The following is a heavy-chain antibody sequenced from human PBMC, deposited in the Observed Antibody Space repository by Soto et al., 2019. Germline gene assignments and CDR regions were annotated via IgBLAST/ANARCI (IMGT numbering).Heavy chain of an antibody. CDR3: ARGYYYDSSGYFRPGSWFDP. D-gene: IGHD3-22*01. Sequence: SETLSLTCTVSGGSISSGDYYWSWIRQPPGKGLEWIGYIYYSGSTYYNPSLKSRVTISVDTSKNQFSLKLSSVTAADTAVYYCARGYYYDSSGYFRPGSWFDPWGQGTLVTVSS. J-gene: IGHJ5*02. V-gene: IGHV4-30-4*01. CDR2: IYYSGST. CDR1: GGSISSGDYY.